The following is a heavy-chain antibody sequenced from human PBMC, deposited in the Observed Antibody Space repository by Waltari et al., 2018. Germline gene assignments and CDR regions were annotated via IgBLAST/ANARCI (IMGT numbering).Heavy chain of an antibody. CDR3: AIGSRGDYDFWSGYNPVDY. CDR2: ISSSSSYI. Sequence: VQLVESGGGLVKPGGSLRLSWAASGFTFSSYTMNWARQAPGTGLEWVSSISSSSSYIYYADSVKGRFTIARDNAKNSLYLQMNSLRAEDTAVYYCAIGSRGDYDFWSGYNPVDYWGQGTLVTVSS. CDR1: GFTFSSYT. V-gene: IGHV3-21*01. D-gene: IGHD3-3*01. J-gene: IGHJ4*02.